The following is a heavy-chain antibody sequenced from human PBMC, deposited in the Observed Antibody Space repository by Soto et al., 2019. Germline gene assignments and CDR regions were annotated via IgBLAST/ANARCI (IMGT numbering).Heavy chain of an antibody. CDR1: GFTFSSYA. Sequence: GGSLRLSCAASGFTFSSYAMHWVRQAPGKGLEWVAVISYDGSNKYYADSVKGRFTISRDNSKNTLYLQMNSLRAEDTAVYYCARESRGYCSGGSCYPHYFDYWGQGTLVTVSS. D-gene: IGHD2-15*01. V-gene: IGHV3-30-3*01. J-gene: IGHJ4*02. CDR2: ISYDGSNK. CDR3: ARESRGYCSGGSCYPHYFDY.